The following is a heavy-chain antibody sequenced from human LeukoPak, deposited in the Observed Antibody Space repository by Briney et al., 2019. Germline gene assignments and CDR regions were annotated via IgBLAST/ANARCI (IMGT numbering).Heavy chain of an antibody. CDR2: INPNSGGT. D-gene: IGHD6-19*01. CDR3: ARVSAGYTSGWHFDY. J-gene: IGHJ4*02. V-gene: IGHV1-2*02. Sequence: ASVKVSCKASGYTYTAYYLHWVRQAPGQGLEWMGWINPNSGGTHYAQKFQGRVTMTRDTSISTVHMELSSLRSDDTAVYYCARVSAGYTSGWHFDYWGQGTLVTVSS. CDR1: GYTYTAYY.